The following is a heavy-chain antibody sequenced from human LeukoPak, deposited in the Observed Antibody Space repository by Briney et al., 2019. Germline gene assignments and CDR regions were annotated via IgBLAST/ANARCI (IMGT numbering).Heavy chain of an antibody. CDR3: ARQESFSSGWYGGGY. D-gene: IGHD6-19*01. Sequence: GASVKVSCKASGYTFTSYYMHWVRQAPGQGLEWMGIINPSGGSTSYAQKFQGRVTMTRDTPTSTVYMELSSLRSEDTAVYYCARQESFSSGWYGGGYWGQGTLVTVSS. V-gene: IGHV1-46*01. CDR2: INPSGGST. J-gene: IGHJ4*02. CDR1: GYTFTSYY.